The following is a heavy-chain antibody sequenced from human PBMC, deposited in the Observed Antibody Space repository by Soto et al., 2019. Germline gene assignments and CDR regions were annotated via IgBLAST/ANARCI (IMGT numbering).Heavy chain of an antibody. D-gene: IGHD3-22*01. Sequence: PGGSLRLSCAASGFTFSSYSMNWVRQAPGKGLEWVSYISSSSSTIYYADSVKGRFTISRDNAKNSLYLQMNSLRAEDTAVYYCARGPYYRGSSGPWGYFDLWGRGTLVTVSS. CDR2: ISSSSSTI. V-gene: IGHV3-48*01. J-gene: IGHJ2*01. CDR3: ARGPYYRGSSGPWGYFDL. CDR1: GFTFSSYS.